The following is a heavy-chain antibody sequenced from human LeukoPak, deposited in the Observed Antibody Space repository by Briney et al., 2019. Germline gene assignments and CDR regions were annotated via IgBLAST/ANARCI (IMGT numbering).Heavy chain of an antibody. V-gene: IGHV3-30*04. CDR2: ISYDGSNK. CDR3: ARDEVGATHYFDY. J-gene: IGHJ4*02. Sequence: PGGSLRLSCAASGFTFSSYAMHWVRQAPGKGLEWVAVISYDGSNKYYADSVKGRFTISRDNSKNTLYLQMNSLRAEDTAVYYCARDEVGATHYFDYWGQGTLVTVSS. D-gene: IGHD1-26*01. CDR1: GFTFSSYA.